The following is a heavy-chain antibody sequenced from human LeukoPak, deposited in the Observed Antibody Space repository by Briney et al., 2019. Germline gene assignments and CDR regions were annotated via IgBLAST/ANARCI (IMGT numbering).Heavy chain of an antibody. V-gene: IGHV3-66*02. D-gene: IGHD1-26*01. Sequence: SGGSLRLSCAASGFTVRSNYMSWVRQAPGKGLEWVSVIYSGGSTYYADSVKGRFTISRDNSKNMLYLQMNSLRAEDTAVYYCARDGGDSGSYLNAFDIWGQGTMVTVSS. J-gene: IGHJ3*02. CDR1: GFTVRSNY. CDR2: IYSGGST. CDR3: ARDGGDSGSYLNAFDI.